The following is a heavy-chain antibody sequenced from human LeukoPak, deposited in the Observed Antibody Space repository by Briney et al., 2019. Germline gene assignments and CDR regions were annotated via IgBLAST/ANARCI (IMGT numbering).Heavy chain of an antibody. Sequence: PGGSLRLSCAASGFTVSRYDMHWVRQATGKGLEWVSSFGIVGDTYYPGSVKGRFTMSRENASNTVHLQMNSLRAEDTAVYYCAKERSSSRGRSTRPWSDAFDIWGQGTMVTVSS. V-gene: IGHV3-13*01. CDR2: FGIVGDT. D-gene: IGHD3-10*01. J-gene: IGHJ3*02. CDR1: GFTVSRYD. CDR3: AKERSSSRGRSTRPWSDAFDI.